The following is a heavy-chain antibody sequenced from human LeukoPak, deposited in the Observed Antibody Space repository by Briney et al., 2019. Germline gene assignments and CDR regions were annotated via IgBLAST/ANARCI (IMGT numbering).Heavy chain of an antibody. CDR3: ARDSVGIPTDFDF. Sequence: GRSLRLSCAASGFMFSDYGMHWVRQALGKGLEWVAVIWNNGNNRYADSVRGRFTISRDDSKSTLYLQMDSLRVDDTAVYFCARDSVGIPTDFDFWGQGTLVTVSS. CDR1: GFMFSDYG. D-gene: IGHD1-26*01. J-gene: IGHJ4*02. V-gene: IGHV3-33*01. CDR2: IWNNGNNR.